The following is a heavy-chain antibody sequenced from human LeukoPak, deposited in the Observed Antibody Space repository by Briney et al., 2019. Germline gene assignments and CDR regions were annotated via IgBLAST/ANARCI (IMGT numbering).Heavy chain of an antibody. J-gene: IGHJ4*02. CDR3: ARLTNDILTGYPDY. Sequence: KPGESLKITCKGSGYSFTSYWIGWVRQMPGKGLEWMGTIYPGDSGTRYSPSFQGQVTISADKSISTAYLQWSSLKASDTAMYYCARLTNDILTGYPDYWGQGTLVTVSS. CDR1: GYSFTSYW. CDR2: IYPGDSGT. D-gene: IGHD3-9*01. V-gene: IGHV5-51*01.